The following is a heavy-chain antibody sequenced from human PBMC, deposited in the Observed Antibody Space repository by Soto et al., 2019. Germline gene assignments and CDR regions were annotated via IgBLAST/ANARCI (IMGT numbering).Heavy chain of an antibody. Sequence: ASVKVSCKASGGTFSSYTISWVRQAPGQGLEWMGRIIPILGIANYAQKFQGRVTITADKSTSTAYMELSSLRSEDTAVYYCARDRSSGSSIDAFDIWGQGTMVTVSS. CDR1: GGTFSSYT. CDR2: IIPILGIA. V-gene: IGHV1-69*04. D-gene: IGHD6-19*01. J-gene: IGHJ3*02. CDR3: ARDRSSGSSIDAFDI.